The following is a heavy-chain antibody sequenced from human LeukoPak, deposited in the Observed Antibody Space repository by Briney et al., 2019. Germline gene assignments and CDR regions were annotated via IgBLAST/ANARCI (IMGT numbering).Heavy chain of an antibody. Sequence: PSETLSLTCAVSGYSISSGYYWGWIRQPPGKGLEWIGSIYHSGSTYYNPSLKSRVTISVDTSKNQFSLKLSSVTAADTAVYYCARYSSGWYGGYWYFDLWGRGTLVTVSS. CDR2: IYHSGST. V-gene: IGHV4-38-2*01. CDR1: GYSISSGYY. CDR3: ARYSSGWYGGYWYFDL. D-gene: IGHD6-19*01. J-gene: IGHJ2*01.